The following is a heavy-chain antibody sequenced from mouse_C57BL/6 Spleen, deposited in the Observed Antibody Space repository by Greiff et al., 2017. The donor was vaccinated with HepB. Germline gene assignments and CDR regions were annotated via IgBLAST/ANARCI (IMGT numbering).Heavy chain of an antibody. V-gene: IGHV1-55*01. CDR3: ARRPNPNWSWFAY. CDR1: GYTFTSYW. Sequence: QVQLQQPGAELVKPGASVKMSCKASGYTFTSYWITWVKQRPGQGLEWIGDIYPGSGSTNYNEKFKSKATLTVDTSSSTAYMQLSSLTSEDSAVYYCARRPNPNWSWFAYWGQGTLVTVSA. J-gene: IGHJ3*01. D-gene: IGHD4-1*01. CDR2: IYPGSGST.